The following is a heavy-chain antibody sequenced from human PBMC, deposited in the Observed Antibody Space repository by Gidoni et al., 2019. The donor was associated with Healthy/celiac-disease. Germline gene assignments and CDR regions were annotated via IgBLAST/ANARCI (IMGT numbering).Heavy chain of an antibody. J-gene: IGHJ4*02. D-gene: IGHD3-3*01. V-gene: IGHV3-53*02. Sequence: EVQLVETGGGLIQPGGYLRLSCAASGFTVSSNYMSWVRQAPGKGLEWVSVIYSGGSTYYADSVKGRFTISRDNSKNTLYLQMNSLRAEDTAVYYCARAGTIFGVVQPYYFDYWGQGTLVTVSS. CDR3: ARAGTIFGVVQPYYFDY. CDR1: GFTVSSNY. CDR2: IYSGGST.